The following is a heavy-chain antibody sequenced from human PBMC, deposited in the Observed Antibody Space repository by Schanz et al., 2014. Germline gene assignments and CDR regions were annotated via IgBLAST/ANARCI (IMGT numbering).Heavy chain of an antibody. CDR2: ISNDGSIK. CDR3: ASPSGYSDYGTYFDF. D-gene: IGHD5-12*01. J-gene: IGHJ4*02. CDR1: GFIFSNYG. V-gene: IGHV3-30*19. Sequence: QEQLVESGGGLVQPGGSLRLSCAASGFIFSNYGMHWVRQAPGKGLEWVALISNDGSIKYYADSVEGRFTISRDNSRNTLYLQMNSLRTEDTAVYYCASPSGYSDYGTYFDFWGQGTLVTVSS.